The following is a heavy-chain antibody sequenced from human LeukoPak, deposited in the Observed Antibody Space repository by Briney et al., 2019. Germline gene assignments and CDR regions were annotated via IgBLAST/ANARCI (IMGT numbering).Heavy chain of an antibody. Sequence: SVKVSCKASGFTFTSSAMQWVRQARGQRLEWIGWIVVGSGNTNYAQKFQGRVTMTRDTSTSTVYMELSSLRSEDTAVYYCAREWLRVYFDYWGQGTLVTVSS. D-gene: IGHD5-12*01. CDR2: IVVGSGNT. V-gene: IGHV1-58*02. J-gene: IGHJ4*02. CDR1: GFTFTSSA. CDR3: AREWLRVYFDY.